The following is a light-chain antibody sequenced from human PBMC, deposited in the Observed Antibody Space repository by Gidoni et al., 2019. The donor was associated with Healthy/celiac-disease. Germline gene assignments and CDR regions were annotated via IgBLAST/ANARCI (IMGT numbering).Light chain of an antibody. CDR3: QQSYSTPCS. V-gene: IGKV1-39*01. CDR2: AAS. Sequence: DIQLTQSPSSLSASVGDRVNITCRASQSISSYLNWYQQKPGKAPKLLIYAASSLQSGVPSRFSGSGSGTDFTLTISSLQPEDFATYYCQQSYSTPCSFGQETKLEIK. CDR1: QSISSY. J-gene: IGKJ2*04.